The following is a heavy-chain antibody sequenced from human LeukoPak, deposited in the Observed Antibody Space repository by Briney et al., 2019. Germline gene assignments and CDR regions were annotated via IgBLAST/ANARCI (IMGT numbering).Heavy chain of an antibody. V-gene: IGHV1-46*01. D-gene: IGHD3-22*01. J-gene: IGHJ4*02. Sequence: ASVKVSCKASGYPFTNYYIHWVRQAPGQGLEWMGIIKPSGGITNYAENFRGRVTMTRDTSTSTVYMELTSLRSEDTAMYFCAREQGYYDSSGYYYLQYWGQGTLVTVSS. CDR2: IKPSGGIT. CDR1: GYPFTNYY. CDR3: AREQGYYDSSGYYYLQY.